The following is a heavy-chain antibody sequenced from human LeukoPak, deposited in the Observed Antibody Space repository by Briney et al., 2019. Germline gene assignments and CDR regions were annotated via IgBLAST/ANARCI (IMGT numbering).Heavy chain of an antibody. J-gene: IGHJ4*02. CDR2: ITPIFGTA. D-gene: IGHD5-18*01. Sequence: SVKVSCKASGGTFSSYAISWVRQAPGQGLEWMGGITPIFGTANYAQKFQGRVTITTDESTSTAYMELSSLRSEDTAVYYCARDAGYSYGLLRYWGQGTLVTVSS. V-gene: IGHV1-69*05. CDR1: GGTFSSYA. CDR3: ARDAGYSYGLLRY.